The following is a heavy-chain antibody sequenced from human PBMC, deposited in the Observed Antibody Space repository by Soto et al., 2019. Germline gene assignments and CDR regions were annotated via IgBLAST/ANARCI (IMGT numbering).Heavy chain of an antibody. V-gene: IGHV4-59*01. J-gene: IGHJ6*02. CDR2: IDYRGST. CDR1: GGSISSYY. CDR3: ARSMYSGYDYYYYYGMDV. D-gene: IGHD5-12*01. Sequence: SETLSLTCTVSGGSISSYYWSWIRQPPGKGLEWIGYIDYRGSTNYNPSLKSRVTISVDTSKNQFSLKLSSVTAADTAVYYCARSMYSGYDYYYYYGMDVWGQGTTVTVSS.